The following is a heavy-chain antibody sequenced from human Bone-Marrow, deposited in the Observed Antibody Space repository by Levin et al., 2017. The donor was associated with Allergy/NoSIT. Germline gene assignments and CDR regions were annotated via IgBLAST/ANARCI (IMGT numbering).Heavy chain of an antibody. Sequence: SETLSLTCTVSGGSVSSGSYYWSWIRQPPGTGLEWIGYIYYSGSTNYNPSLKSRVTISVDTSKNQFSLKLSSVTAADTAVYYCARDYYGSGSYYNYYYYGMDVWGQGTTVTVSS. CDR2: IYYSGST. J-gene: IGHJ6*02. D-gene: IGHD3-10*01. CDR3: ARDYYGSGSYYNYYYYGMDV. CDR1: GGSVSSGSYY. V-gene: IGHV4-61*01.